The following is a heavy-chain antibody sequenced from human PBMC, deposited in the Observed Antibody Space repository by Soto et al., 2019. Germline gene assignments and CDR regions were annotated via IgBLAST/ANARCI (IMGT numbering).Heavy chain of an antibody. CDR2: IRDKVNKYAT. D-gene: IGHD3-3*01. CDR1: GFTFSSSA. CDR3: GYDFWGGYYSVGQTSGMDV. J-gene: IGHJ6*02. V-gene: IGHV3-73*01. Sequence: PGGSLRLSCAASGFTFSSSAIHWVRQASGKGLEWVGRIRDKVNKYATAYAASVTGRFTISRDDSKNMAYLQMNSLKTDDTAVYYCGYDFWGGYYSVGQTSGMDVWGQGTTVTVSS.